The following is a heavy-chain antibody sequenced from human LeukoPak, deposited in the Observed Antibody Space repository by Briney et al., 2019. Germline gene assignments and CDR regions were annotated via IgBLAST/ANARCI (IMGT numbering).Heavy chain of an antibody. J-gene: IGHJ4*02. CDR3: AKGNNFGYCSSTSCYEGMDAYFGY. CDR1: GFTFNYYA. Sequence: PGGSLRLSCAASGFTFNYYAMSWVRQAPGKGLEWVSSISGSGASTYYADSVKGRFTISRDNSKNTLYLQMNSLRAEDTAVYYCAKGNNFGYCSSTSCYEGMDAYFGYWGQGTLVTVSS. V-gene: IGHV3-23*01. CDR2: ISGSGAST. D-gene: IGHD2-2*03.